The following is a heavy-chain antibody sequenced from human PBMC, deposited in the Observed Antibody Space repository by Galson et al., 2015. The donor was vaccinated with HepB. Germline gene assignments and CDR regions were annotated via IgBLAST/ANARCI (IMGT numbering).Heavy chain of an antibody. CDR2: ISYDGSNK. J-gene: IGHJ1*01. D-gene: IGHD6-19*01. V-gene: IGHV3-30*03. CDR1: GFSFSSYA. Sequence: SLRLSCAASGFSFSSYAMHWVRQAPGKGLEWVAVISYDGSNKYYGDSVKGRFTISRDSSKNTLYLQMNSLRAEDTAVYYCATSRALYSSGWADFQYWGQGTLVTVSS. CDR3: ATSRALYSSGWADFQY.